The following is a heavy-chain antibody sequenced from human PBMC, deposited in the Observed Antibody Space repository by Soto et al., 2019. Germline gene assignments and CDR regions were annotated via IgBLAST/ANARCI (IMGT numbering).Heavy chain of an antibody. J-gene: IGHJ4*02. Sequence: EVQLVESGGGLVQPGGSLRLSCAASGFTVSSNYMSWFRQAPGKGLEWVSVIYSGGSTYYADSVKGRFTISRHNSKNTLYLQMNSLRAEDTAVYYCARSAVVGATGPGYWGKGTLVTVSS. CDR2: IYSGGST. D-gene: IGHD1-26*01. CDR3: ARSAVVGATGPGY. V-gene: IGHV3-53*04. CDR1: GFTVSSNY.